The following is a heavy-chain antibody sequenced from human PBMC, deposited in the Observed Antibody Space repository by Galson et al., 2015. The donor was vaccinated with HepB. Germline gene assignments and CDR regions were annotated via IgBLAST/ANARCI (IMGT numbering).Heavy chain of an antibody. D-gene: IGHD6-19*01. CDR2: ISWNSGSI. J-gene: IGHJ4*02. CDR1: GFTFDDYA. CDR3: AKDIGAAGTEVGYSSGPPGY. V-gene: IGHV3-9*01. Sequence: SLRLSCAASGFTFDDYAMHWVRQAPGKGLEWVSGISWNSGSIGYADSVKGRFTISRDNAKNSLYLQMNSLRAEDTALYYCAKDIGAAGTEVGYSSGPPGYWGQGTLVIVSS.